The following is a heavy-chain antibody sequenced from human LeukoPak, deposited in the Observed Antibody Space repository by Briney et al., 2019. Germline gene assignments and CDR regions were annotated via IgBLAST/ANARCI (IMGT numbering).Heavy chain of an antibody. J-gene: IGHJ4*02. CDR2: ISSSGGST. CDR3: AKEPGSGWSPMRYFDY. V-gene: IGHV3-23*01. CDR1: GFTFSSYA. D-gene: IGHD6-19*01. Sequence: GGSLRLSCAASGFTFSSYAMSWVRQAPGKGLEWVSGISSSGGSTYYADSVKGRFTISRDNSKNTLYLQMNSLRAEDTAVYYCAKEPGSGWSPMRYFDYWGQGTLVAVSS.